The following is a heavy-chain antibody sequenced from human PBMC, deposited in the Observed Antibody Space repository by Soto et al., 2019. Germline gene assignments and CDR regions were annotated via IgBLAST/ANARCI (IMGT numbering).Heavy chain of an antibody. J-gene: IGHJ5*02. CDR2: IHHSGGT. CDR3: ARGLGYYSGNDGRFDP. V-gene: IGHV4-34*01. D-gene: IGHD2-15*01. Sequence: QVQLQQWGAGLLKPSETLSLSCTVYGGSFSGYYWSWIRQPPGKGLEYIGEIHHSGGTNYNPSLKSRVTISVDTSKNQFSLKLTSVTAADTAVYYCARGLGYYSGNDGRFDPWGRGTLVTVSS. CDR1: GGSFSGYY.